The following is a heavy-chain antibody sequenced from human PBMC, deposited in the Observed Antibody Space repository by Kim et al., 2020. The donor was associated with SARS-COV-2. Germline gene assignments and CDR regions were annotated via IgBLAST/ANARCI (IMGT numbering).Heavy chain of an antibody. CDR1: GYTVTYSY. CDR3: ATVVFYYDAGYFKN. CDR2: IYSGGNT. D-gene: IGHD3-22*01. V-gene: IGHV3-66*01. J-gene: IGHJ1*01. Sequence: GGSLRLSCAASGYTVTYSYMGWVRQAPGKGLEWVSFIYSGGNTIYADSVEGRLIISRDHSKNTLYLQMNSLRAEDTADYYCATVVFYYDAGYFKNWGQGTPVIVSS.